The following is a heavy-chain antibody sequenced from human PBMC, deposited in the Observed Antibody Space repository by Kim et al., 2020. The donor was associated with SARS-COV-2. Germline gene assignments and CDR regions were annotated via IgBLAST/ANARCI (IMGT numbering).Heavy chain of an antibody. CDR3: TKTGTGTWGFDY. CDR2: T. J-gene: IGHJ4*02. Sequence: TYYAESVQARFIISGEHSQNTLYLQMYNLGVEDTAVYYCTKTGTGTWGFDYWGQGTLVTVSS. V-gene: IGHV3-23*01. D-gene: IGHD1-7*01.